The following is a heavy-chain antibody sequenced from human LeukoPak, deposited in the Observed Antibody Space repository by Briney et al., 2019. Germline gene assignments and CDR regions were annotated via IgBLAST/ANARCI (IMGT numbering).Heavy chain of an antibody. D-gene: IGHD3-22*01. V-gene: IGHV5-10-1*01. CDR1: GYSFTRYW. Sequence: GESLRISCKGSGYSFTRYWITWVRQMPGKGLEWMGSIDPSDSYTNYSPSFQGHVTISADKSISTAYLQWSSLKASDTAMYYCARRTSDSSGFYLFDYWGQGALVTVSS. J-gene: IGHJ4*02. CDR3: ARRTSDSSGFYLFDY. CDR2: IDPSDSYT.